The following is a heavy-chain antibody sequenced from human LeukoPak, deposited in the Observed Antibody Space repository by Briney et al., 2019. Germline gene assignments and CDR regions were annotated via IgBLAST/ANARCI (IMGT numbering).Heavy chain of an antibody. CDR1: GFTLSNDW. J-gene: IGHJ4*02. Sequence: PGGSLRLSCAASGFTLSNDWTHWVRQAPGKGLVWVSRISSDGTNTLYADSAKGRFTISRDNARNTLHLQMNSLRADDTAVYYCVVGGGIYWGQGTLVTVS. V-gene: IGHV3-74*03. CDR3: VVGGGIY. D-gene: IGHD1-26*01. CDR2: ISSDGTNT.